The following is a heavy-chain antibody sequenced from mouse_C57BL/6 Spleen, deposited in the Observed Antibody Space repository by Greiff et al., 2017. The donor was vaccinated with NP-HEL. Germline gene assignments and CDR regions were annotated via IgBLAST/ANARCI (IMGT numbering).Heavy chain of an antibody. CDR1: GFNIKDYY. CDR2: IDPEDGDT. Sequence: EVQLQQSGAELVRPGASVKLSCTASGFNIKDYYMHWVKQRPEQGLEWIGRIDPEDGDTEYAPKFQGKATMTSDTSSNTDYLQLSSLTSEDTAVYYCTTGPLYGSNSYYYAMDDWGQGTSVTVSS. J-gene: IGHJ4*01. V-gene: IGHV14-1*01. D-gene: IGHD1-1*01. CDR3: TTGPLYGSNSYYYAMDD.